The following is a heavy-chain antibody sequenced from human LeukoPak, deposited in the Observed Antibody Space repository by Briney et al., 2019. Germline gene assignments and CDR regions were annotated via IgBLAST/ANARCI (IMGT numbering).Heavy chain of an antibody. CDR3: ARGPSPVPGLAQYFDY. V-gene: IGHV3-21*01. D-gene: IGHD6-19*01. CDR1: GFTFSSYS. Sequence: GGSLRLSCAASGFTFSSYSMNWVRQAPGKGLEWVSSISSSISYIYYADSVKGRFTISRDNAKNSLYLQMNSLRAEDTAVYYCARGPSPVPGLAQYFDYWGQGTLVTVSS. CDR2: ISSSISYI. J-gene: IGHJ4*02.